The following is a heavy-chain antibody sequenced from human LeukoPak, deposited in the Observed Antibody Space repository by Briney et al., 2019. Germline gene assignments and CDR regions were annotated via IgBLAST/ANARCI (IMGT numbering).Heavy chain of an antibody. CDR2: ISYDGSNK. V-gene: IGHV3-30*18. CDR1: GFTFSSYG. Sequence: GGSLRLSCAASGFTFSSYGMHWVRQAPGKGLEWVAVISYDGSNKYYADSVKGRFTISRDNSKNSLYLQMNSLRTEDTALYYCAKAATSHDYYMDVWGKGTTVTISS. J-gene: IGHJ6*03. CDR3: AKAATSHDYYMDV. D-gene: IGHD2-15*01.